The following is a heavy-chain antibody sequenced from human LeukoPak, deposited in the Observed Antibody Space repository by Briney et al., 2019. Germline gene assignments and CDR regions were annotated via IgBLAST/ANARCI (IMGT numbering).Heavy chain of an antibody. D-gene: IGHD5-12*01. Sequence: GGSLRLSCAASGFTFRTYGMHWVRQAPGKGLEWVAVISYDGSNKYYADSVKGRFTMSRDNSKDMIYLQMGSLRVEDTAVYYCARDGVATNDYWGQGILVAVSS. CDR1: GFTFRTYG. V-gene: IGHV3-30*03. J-gene: IGHJ4*02. CDR3: ARDGVATNDY. CDR2: ISYDGSNK.